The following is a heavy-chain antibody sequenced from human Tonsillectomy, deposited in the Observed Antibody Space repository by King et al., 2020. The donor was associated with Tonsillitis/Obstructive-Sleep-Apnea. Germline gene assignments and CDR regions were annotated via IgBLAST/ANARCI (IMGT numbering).Heavy chain of an antibody. V-gene: IGHV4-59*08. Sequence: VQLQESGPGLVKPSETLSLTCTVSGGSISGDYWIWVRQPPGKGLEWIGYIYYTGRTSYNPSLESRVTMSADTSKNQFSLMLTSVTDADTAVYYCARRVVPDAFDIWGQGTMVTVSS. CDR3: ARRVVPDAFDI. CDR1: GGSISGDY. D-gene: IGHD2-15*01. CDR2: IYYTGRT. J-gene: IGHJ3*02.